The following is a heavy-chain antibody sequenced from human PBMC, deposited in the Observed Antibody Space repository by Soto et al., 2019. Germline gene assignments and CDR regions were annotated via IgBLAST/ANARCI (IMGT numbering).Heavy chain of an antibody. Sequence: NPSETLSLTCTVSGGSMRNYFWTWIRQPPGKGLEWIGYIHYSGTTSFFPSYNPSLRSRVTISEDTSKNQFSLKLLSVTTADTAAYLCAAGEASSRNLAPYYLDFWGQGTLVTVSS. J-gene: IGHJ4*02. D-gene: IGHD6-13*01. CDR2: IHYSGTT. CDR1: GGSMRNYF. CDR3: AAGEASSRNLAPYYLDF. V-gene: IGHV4-59*01.